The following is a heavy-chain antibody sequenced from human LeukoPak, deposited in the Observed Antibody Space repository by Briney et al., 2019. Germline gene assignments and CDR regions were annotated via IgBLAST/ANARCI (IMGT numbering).Heavy chain of an antibody. J-gene: IGHJ6*02. D-gene: IGHD2-15*01. CDR1: GFTFGDYA. V-gene: IGHV3-7*01. CDR2: IKQDGSEK. Sequence: PGGSLRLSCRTSGFTFGDYAMSWVRQAPGKGLEWVANIKQDGSEKYYVDSVKGRFTISRDNAKNSLYLQMNSLRAEDTAVYYCARDWWPVDGAGGMDVWGQGTTVTVSS. CDR3: ARDWWPVDGAGGMDV.